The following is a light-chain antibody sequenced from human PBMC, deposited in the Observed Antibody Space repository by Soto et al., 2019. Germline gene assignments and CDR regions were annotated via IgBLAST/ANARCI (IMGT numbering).Light chain of an antibody. V-gene: IGLV1-44*01. CDR3: ATWDDSLNGPV. CDR2: TNN. CDR1: NSNIGSHP. Sequence: QSVLTQPPSASEAPGQRVTISCSGSNSNIGSHPVNWYQQLPGTAPKLLIYTNNQRPSGVPDRFSGSKSGTSASLAISGLQSEDEADYYCATWDDSLNGPVFGGGTKVTVL. J-gene: IGLJ2*01.